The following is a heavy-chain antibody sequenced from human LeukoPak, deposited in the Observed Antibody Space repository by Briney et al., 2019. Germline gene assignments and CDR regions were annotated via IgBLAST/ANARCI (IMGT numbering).Heavy chain of an antibody. V-gene: IGHV1-46*01. J-gene: IGHJ4*02. CDR1: GYTFINYY. CDR2: ISPGGTSA. D-gene: IGHD3-22*01. CDR3: ARASFSDYYDRSGHYDY. Sequence: ASVKASCKASGYTFINYYLHWVRQAPGQGLEWLGIISPGGTSATYAQEFRGRVTMTTDPSTSTVYMELRSLRSDDTAVSSCARASFSDYYDRSGHYDYWGQGTLITVSS.